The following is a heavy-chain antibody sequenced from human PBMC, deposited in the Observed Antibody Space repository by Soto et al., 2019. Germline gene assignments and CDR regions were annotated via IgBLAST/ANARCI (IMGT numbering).Heavy chain of an antibody. CDR3: VRDGPLTTA. Sequence: EVQLVESGGDLVQPGGSLRLSCAVSGFTVSSNYMSWVRQAPGKGLEWVSVIYGGGSTYYADSVKGRFTISRDNSKSTLYLQMNSLGAEDTAVYYCVRDGPLTTAWGQGTLVTVSS. CDR1: GFTVSSNY. D-gene: IGHD1-1*01. CDR2: IYGGGST. V-gene: IGHV3-66*01. J-gene: IGHJ5*02.